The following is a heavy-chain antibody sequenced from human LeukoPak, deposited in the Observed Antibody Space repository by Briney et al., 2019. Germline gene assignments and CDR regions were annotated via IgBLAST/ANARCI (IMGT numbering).Heavy chain of an antibody. Sequence: PSETLSLTCTVSGGSISSSSYYWGWIRQPPGKGLEWIGSIYYSGSTYYNPSLKSRVTISVDTSKNQFSLKLSSVTAADTAVYYCARHRLAGGPQLWLPPPSDYWGQGTLVTVSS. D-gene: IGHD5-18*01. J-gene: IGHJ4*02. CDR1: GGSISSSSYY. CDR3: ARHRLAGGPQLWLPPPSDY. CDR2: IYYSGST. V-gene: IGHV4-39*01.